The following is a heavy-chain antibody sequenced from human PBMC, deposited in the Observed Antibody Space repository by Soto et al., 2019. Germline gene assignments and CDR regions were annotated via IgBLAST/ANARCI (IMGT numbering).Heavy chain of an antibody. CDR1: GDSVSNDNYY. CDR3: ARSQRGRTAFTFDY. D-gene: IGHD3-16*01. V-gene: IGHV4-61*01. J-gene: IGHJ4*02. Sequence: SVTLSLTCAVSGDSVSNDNYYWSLIRQPPGKGLEWIGYIYYGGTTNYNSYLKSRLSLSVDMSKNQFSLKLASVTAADTAVYFCARSQRGRTAFTFDYWGQGALVTVSS. CDR2: IYYGGTT.